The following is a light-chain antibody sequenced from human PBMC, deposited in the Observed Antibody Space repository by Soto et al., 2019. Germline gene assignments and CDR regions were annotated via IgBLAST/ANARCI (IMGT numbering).Light chain of an antibody. J-gene: IGKJ2*01. V-gene: IGKV1-5*03. CDR1: QSISSW. Sequence: DIQMTQSPSTLSASVGGRVTITCRASQSISSWLAWYQQKPGEAPKILIYKASSLESGVPSRFSGSGSGTEFTLTISSLQPDDFATYYCQQYDYYPYTFGQGTKLEIK. CDR3: QQYDYYPYT. CDR2: KAS.